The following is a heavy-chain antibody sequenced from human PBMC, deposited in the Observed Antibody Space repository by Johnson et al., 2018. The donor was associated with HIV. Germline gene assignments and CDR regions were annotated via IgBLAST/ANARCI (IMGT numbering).Heavy chain of an antibody. CDR1: GFAFSSYA. J-gene: IGHJ3*02. V-gene: IGHV3-9*01. Sequence: VQLVESGGGLIQPGGSLRLSCAASGFAFSSYAMTWVRQAPGKGLEWVSGISWNSGSIGYADSVKGRFTISRDNAKNSLYLQMNSLRAEDTALYYCARGVGNDAFDIWGQGTMVTVSS. D-gene: IGHD1-26*01. CDR2: ISWNSGSI. CDR3: ARGVGNDAFDI.